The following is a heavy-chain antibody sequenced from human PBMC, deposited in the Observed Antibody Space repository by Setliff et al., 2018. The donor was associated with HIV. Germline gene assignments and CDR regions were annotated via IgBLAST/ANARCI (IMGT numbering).Heavy chain of an antibody. CDR3: ARRLEPYYFDY. D-gene: IGHD3-22*01. CDR2: ISSSGSTI. Sequence: QPGGSLRLSCAASGSTFSSYEMNWVRQAPGKGLEWVSYISSSGSTIYYADSVKGRFTISRDNAKNSLYLQMDSLRAEDTAVYYCARRLEPYYFDYWGQGTMVTVSS. J-gene: IGHJ4*03. V-gene: IGHV3-48*03. CDR1: GSTFSSYE.